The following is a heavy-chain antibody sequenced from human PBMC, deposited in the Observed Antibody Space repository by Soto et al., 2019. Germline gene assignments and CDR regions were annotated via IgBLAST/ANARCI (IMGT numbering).Heavy chain of an antibody. V-gene: IGHV3-21*01. CDR3: ARVGVVPAATGFEY. D-gene: IGHD2-2*01. J-gene: IGHJ4*02. CDR2: ISSSSYI. CDR1: GFTFSSYS. Sequence: WGSLRLSCAASGFTFSSYSMNWVRQAPGKGLEWVSSISSSSYIYYADSVKGRFTISRDNAKNSLYLQMNSLRAEDTALYYCARVGVVPAATGFEYWGQGTLVTVSS.